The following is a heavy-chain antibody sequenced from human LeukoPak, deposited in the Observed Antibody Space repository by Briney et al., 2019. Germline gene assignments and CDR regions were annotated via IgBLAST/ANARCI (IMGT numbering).Heavy chain of an antibody. V-gene: IGHV4-38-2*02. CDR1: GYSISSGYF. J-gene: IGHJ4*02. CDR2: IYHSGST. CDR3: ARAGYGDSDFDY. D-gene: IGHD4-17*01. Sequence: PSETLSLTRTVSGYSISSGYFWGWIRQPRGKGLEWIGSIYHSGSTYYNPSLKSRVTISVDTSKNQFSLKLSSVTAADTAVYYCARAGYGDSDFDYWGQGTLVTVSS.